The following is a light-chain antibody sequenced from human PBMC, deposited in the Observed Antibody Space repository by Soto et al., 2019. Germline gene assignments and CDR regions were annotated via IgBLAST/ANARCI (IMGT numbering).Light chain of an antibody. CDR2: AAS. J-gene: IGKJ2*01. Sequence: DIQMTQSPSSLSASVGDRVTITCRASQSISSYLNWYQQKPGKAPKLLIYAASSLQSGVPSRFSGSGSGTDFTLTISSLQPEDFATYYCQQYNSYSPLMYTFGQGTKLEIK. CDR3: QQYNSYSPLMYT. V-gene: IGKV1-39*01. CDR1: QSISSY.